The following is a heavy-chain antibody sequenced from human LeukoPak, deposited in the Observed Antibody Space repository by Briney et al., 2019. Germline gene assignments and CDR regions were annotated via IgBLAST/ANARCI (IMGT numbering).Heavy chain of an antibody. D-gene: IGHD4-11*01. J-gene: IGHJ6*02. CDR2: IYSGGST. Sequence: GGSLRLSCAASGFTVSSYYMTWVRQAPGEGLEWVSVIYSGGSTYYADSVKGRVAISRDNSNNTVFLQMNIVRAEDTAVYYCARSYSNHLFGMDVWGQGTTVTVSS. CDR1: GFTVSSYY. V-gene: IGHV3-66*01. CDR3: ARSYSNHLFGMDV.